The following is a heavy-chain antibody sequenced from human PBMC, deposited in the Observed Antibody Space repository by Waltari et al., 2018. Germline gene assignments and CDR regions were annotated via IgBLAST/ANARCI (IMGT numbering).Heavy chain of an antibody. Sequence: EVQLVESGGGLVKPGGSLRLSCAASGFTFSSYSMNWVRQAPGKGLEWVSSISSSSSYIYYADSVKGRFTISRDNAKNSLYLQMNSLRAEYTAVYYCARVTAIGMDVWGQGTTVTVSS. J-gene: IGHJ6*02. CDR1: GFTFSSYS. CDR3: ARVTAIGMDV. V-gene: IGHV3-21*01. CDR2: ISSSSSYI.